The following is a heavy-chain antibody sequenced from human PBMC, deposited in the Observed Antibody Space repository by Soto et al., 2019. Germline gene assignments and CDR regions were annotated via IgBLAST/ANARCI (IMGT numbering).Heavy chain of an antibody. CDR3: ASSSALWHGMDA. V-gene: IGHV3-23*01. CDR1: GLEVSYNS. CDR2: ISASGGSA. D-gene: IGHD6-6*01. Sequence: PGGSLRLSCAASGLEVSYNSMSWVRQATGQGPEWLSVISASGGSAYYADSVRGRFTISRDNSKNTLYLQMKSLGAEDTAVYYCASSSALWHGMDAWGQGTTVTVSS. J-gene: IGHJ6*02.